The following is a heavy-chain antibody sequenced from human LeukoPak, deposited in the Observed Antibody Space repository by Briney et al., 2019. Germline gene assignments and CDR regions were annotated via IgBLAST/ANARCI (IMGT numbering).Heavy chain of an antibody. Sequence: GGSLRLSCAASGFTFSSYEMNWVRQAPGKRLEWVSYISSSGSTIYYADSVKGRFTISRDNAKNSLYLQMNSLRAEDTAVYYCAREEVSGLMYYYMDVWGKGTTVTVSS. D-gene: IGHD2-8*01. CDR2: ISSSGSTI. CDR1: GFTFSSYE. CDR3: AREEVSGLMYYYMDV. J-gene: IGHJ6*03. V-gene: IGHV3-48*03.